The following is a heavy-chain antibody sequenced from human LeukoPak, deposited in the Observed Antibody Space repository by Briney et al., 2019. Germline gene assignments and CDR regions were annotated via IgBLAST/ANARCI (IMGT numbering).Heavy chain of an antibody. J-gene: IGHJ5*02. CDR1: GGSISRYY. CDR3: ARQWVGATKFRWFDP. Sequence: PSETLSLTCTVSGGSISRYYWSWIRQPPGKGLEWIRYIYYSGSTNYNPSLKSRVTISVDTSKNQFSLKLSSVTAADTAVYYCARQWVGATKFRWFDPWGQGTLVTASS. CDR2: IYYSGST. V-gene: IGHV4-59*08. D-gene: IGHD1-26*01.